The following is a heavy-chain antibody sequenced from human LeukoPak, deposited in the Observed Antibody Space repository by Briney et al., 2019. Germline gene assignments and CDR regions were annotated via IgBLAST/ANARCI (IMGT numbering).Heavy chain of an antibody. Sequence: GRSLRLSCAASGFTFDDYAMHWVRHAPGKGLEWVSGISWNSGSIGYADSVKGRFTISRDNAKNSLYLQMNSLRAEDTALYYCAKARGYSYGSDFDYWGQGTLVTVSS. CDR3: AKARGYSYGSDFDY. CDR1: GFTFDDYA. J-gene: IGHJ4*02. V-gene: IGHV3-9*01. CDR2: ISWNSGSI. D-gene: IGHD5-18*01.